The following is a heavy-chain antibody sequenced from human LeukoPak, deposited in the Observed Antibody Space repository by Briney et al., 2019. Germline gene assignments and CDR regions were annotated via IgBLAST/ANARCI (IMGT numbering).Heavy chain of an antibody. CDR1: GYTFTDYC. CDR2: INPNSGGT. D-gene: IGHD4-17*01. J-gene: IGHJ6*02. CDR3: ARALTTVTPLANYYYYGMDV. Sequence: ASVKVSCKASGYTFTDYCMHWVRQAPGQGLEWMGWINPNSGGTNYAQRFQDWVTLTRDASISTAYMELRRLSSDDTAVYYCARALTTVTPLANYYYYGMDVWGQGTTVTVSS. V-gene: IGHV1-2*04.